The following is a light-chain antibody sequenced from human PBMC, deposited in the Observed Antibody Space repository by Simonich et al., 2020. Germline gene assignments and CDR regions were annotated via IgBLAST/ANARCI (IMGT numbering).Light chain of an antibody. CDR2: EGS. CDR3: CSYAGSSTLV. CDR1: SSDVGRYNL. V-gene: IGLV2-23*01. Sequence: QSALTQPASVSGSPGQSITISCNGTSSDVGRYNLVYWYQKHPGKAPKLNIYEGSKRPSGVSNRFSGSKSGNTASLTISGLQAEDEADYYCCSYAGSSTLVFGGGTKLTVL. J-gene: IGLJ3*02.